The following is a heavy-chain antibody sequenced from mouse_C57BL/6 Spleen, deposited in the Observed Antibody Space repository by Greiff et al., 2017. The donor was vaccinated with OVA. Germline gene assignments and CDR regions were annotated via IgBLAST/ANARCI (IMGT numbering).Heavy chain of an antibody. V-gene: IGHV1-9*01. CDR2: ILPGSGGT. J-gene: IGHJ2*01. Sequence: VKLQESGAELMKPGASVKLSCKATGYTFTGYWIEWVKQRPGHGLEWIGEILPGSGGTNYNEKFKGKATFTADTSSNTAYMQLSSLTTEDSAIYYCARRDTTVVATDYWGQGTTLTVSA. CDR1: GYTFTGYW. D-gene: IGHD1-1*01. CDR3: ARRDTTVVATDY.